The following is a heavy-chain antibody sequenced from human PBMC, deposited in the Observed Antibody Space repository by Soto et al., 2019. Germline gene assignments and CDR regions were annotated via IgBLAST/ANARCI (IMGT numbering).Heavy chain of an antibody. J-gene: IGHJ3*02. D-gene: IGHD3-22*01. CDR3: ARKISYYYDSSGSPQNAFDI. CDR1: GGSISSGGYY. Sequence: PSETLSLTCTVSGGSISSGGYYWSWIRQHPGKGLEWIGYIYYSGSTYYNPSLKSRVTISVDTSKNQFSLKLSSVTAADTAVYYCARKISYYYDSSGSPQNAFDIWGQGTMVTVS. CDR2: IYYSGST. V-gene: IGHV4-31*03.